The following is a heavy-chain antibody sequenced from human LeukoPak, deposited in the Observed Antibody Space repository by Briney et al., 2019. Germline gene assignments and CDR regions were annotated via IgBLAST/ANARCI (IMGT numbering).Heavy chain of an antibody. V-gene: IGHV3-21*04. Sequence: GGSLRLSCAASGFTFSSYSMNWVRQAPGKGLEWVSSISSRSSYIYYADSVKGRFTISRDNAKNSLYLQMNNLRVDDTAVYYCATERRGVFESWGQGSLVTVSS. CDR1: GFTFSSYS. CDR2: ISSRSSYI. D-gene: IGHD3-10*01. J-gene: IGHJ4*02. CDR3: ATERRGVFES.